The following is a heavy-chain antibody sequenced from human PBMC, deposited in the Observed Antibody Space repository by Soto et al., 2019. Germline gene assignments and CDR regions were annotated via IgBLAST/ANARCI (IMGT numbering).Heavy chain of an antibody. CDR2: IYHSGST. CDR3: ASSLASLGYCTNGVCAAFDY. Sequence: SETLSLTCAVSGYSISSGYYWGWLRQPPGKGLEWIGSIYHSGSTYYNPSLKSRVTISVDTSKNQFSLKLSSVTAADTAVYYCASSLASLGYCTNGVCAAFDYWGQGTLVTVS. CDR1: GYSISSGYY. J-gene: IGHJ4*02. V-gene: IGHV4-38-2*01. D-gene: IGHD2-8*01.